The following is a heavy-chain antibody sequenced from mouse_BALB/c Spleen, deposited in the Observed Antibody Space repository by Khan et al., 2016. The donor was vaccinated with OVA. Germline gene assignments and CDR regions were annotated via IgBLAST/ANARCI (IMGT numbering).Heavy chain of an antibody. CDR3: ERRGLRGDFDY. Sequence: QVPLQQSGAELAKPGASVKMSCKPSGYTFLNYWILWVKQRPGQGLEWIGYINPSTGYTEYNQNFKDKATLTADKSSSTAYLQLTSLTSEDSDVYYCERRGLRGDFDYWGQGTTLTVSS. V-gene: IGHV1-7*01. CDR2: INPSTGYT. J-gene: IGHJ2*01. CDR1: GYTFLNYW.